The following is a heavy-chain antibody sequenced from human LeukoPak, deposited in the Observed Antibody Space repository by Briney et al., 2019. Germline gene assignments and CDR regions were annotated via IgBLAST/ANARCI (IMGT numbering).Heavy chain of an antibody. CDR3: AARGYSGYVRAFDI. V-gene: IGHV3-23*01. J-gene: IGHJ3*02. Sequence: GGSLRLSCAASGFTLSSYAMSWVRQAPGKGLEWVSAISSSGGSTFYADSVKGRLTISRDNSKKTLYLQMNSLRAEDTAVYYCAARGYSGYVRAFDIWGQGTMVTVSS. CDR2: ISSSGGST. CDR1: GFTLSSYA. D-gene: IGHD5-12*01.